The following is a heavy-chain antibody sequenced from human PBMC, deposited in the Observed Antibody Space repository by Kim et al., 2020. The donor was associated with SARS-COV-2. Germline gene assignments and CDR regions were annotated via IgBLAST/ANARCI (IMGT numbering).Heavy chain of an antibody. CDR3: ASEAVAGTRYFDL. V-gene: IGHV1-18*01. Sequence: ASVKVSCKASGYTFNSYGISWVRQAPGQGLEWMGWISAYNGNTNYAQKLQGRVTMTTDTSTSTAYMELRSLRSDDTAVYYCASEAVAGTRYFDLWGRGTLVTVSS. CDR2: ISAYNGNT. D-gene: IGHD6-19*01. CDR1: GYTFNSYG. J-gene: IGHJ2*01.